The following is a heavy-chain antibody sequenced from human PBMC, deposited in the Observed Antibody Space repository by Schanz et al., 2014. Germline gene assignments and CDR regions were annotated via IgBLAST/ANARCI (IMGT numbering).Heavy chain of an antibody. Sequence: QVQLVQSGTQVKKPGASVKVSCKASGYTLSAYSLHWVRQAPGQGLEWMGIVNPSVRGTHFAREFQGRVTVTSDTSTSTVYMELSGLRSEDTAVYYCAREVGLYDRGWFDPWGQGTLXTVSS. D-gene: IGHD3-22*01. CDR2: VNPSVRGT. CDR3: AREVGLYDRGWFDP. V-gene: IGHV1-46*01. J-gene: IGHJ5*02. CDR1: GYTLSAYS.